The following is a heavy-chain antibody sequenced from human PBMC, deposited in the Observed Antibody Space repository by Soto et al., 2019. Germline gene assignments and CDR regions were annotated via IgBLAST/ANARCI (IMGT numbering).Heavy chain of an antibody. CDR2: LYYSGST. V-gene: IGHV4-39*01. Sequence: QLQLQESGPGLVKPSETLSLTCTVSGGSISSSSYYWGWIRQPPGKGLEWIGSLYYSGSTYYNPSPTSRVTISVDPSKTQFSLKLSSVTAADTAVYYCVGSGYSPFDYWGQGTLVTVSS. D-gene: IGHD3-22*01. CDR1: GGSISSSSYY. J-gene: IGHJ4*02. CDR3: VGSGYSPFDY.